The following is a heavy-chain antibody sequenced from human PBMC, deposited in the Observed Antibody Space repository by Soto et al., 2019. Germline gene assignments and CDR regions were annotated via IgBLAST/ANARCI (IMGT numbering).Heavy chain of an antibody. D-gene: IGHD5-18*01. V-gene: IGHV3-30*18. J-gene: IGHJ6*01. CDR2: ISYDGSNK. CDR1: GFTFSSYG. Sequence: QVQLVESGGGVVQPGRSLRLSCAASGFTFSSYGMHWVRQAPGKGLEWVAVISYDGSNKYYADSVKGRFTISRDNSKNTLYLQMNSLRAEDTAVYYCAKDSSYSYGSKAYYYYGMDVW. CDR3: AKDSSYSYGSKAYYYYGMDV.